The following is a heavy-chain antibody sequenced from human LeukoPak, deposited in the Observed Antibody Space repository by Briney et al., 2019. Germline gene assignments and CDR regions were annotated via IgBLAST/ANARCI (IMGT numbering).Heavy chain of an antibody. D-gene: IGHD3-16*01. Sequence: GGSLRLSCAASGFTFSDYYMSWIRQAPGKGLEGVSYISSSGSTIYYADSVKGRFTISRDNAKNSLYLQMNSLRAEDTAVYYCASLGGATVSYYSGMDVWGQGTTVTVSS. CDR1: GFTFSDYY. V-gene: IGHV3-11*01. CDR3: ASLGGATVSYYSGMDV. J-gene: IGHJ6*02. CDR2: ISSSGSTI.